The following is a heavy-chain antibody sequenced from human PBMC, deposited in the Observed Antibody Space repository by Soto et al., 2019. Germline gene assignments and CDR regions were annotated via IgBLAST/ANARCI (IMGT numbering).Heavy chain of an antibody. CDR2: ISGSGDTA. D-gene: IGHD3-22*01. CDR1: GFPFSAYV. J-gene: IGHJ4*02. V-gene: IGHV3-23*01. Sequence: GGSLRLSCAASGFPFSAYVMTWFRRAPGRGLEWISAISGSGDTAYYAESVKGRFTISRDNSRNTLYLKMNNLTVEDTAVYSCAKARFDSRGTFFRVGFYDVWGRGTLVTVSS. CDR3: AKARFDSRGTFFRVGFYDV.